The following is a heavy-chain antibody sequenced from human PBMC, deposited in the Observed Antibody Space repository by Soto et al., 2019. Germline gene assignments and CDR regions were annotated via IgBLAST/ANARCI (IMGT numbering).Heavy chain of an antibody. CDR1: GGSISSGGYY. CDR2: IYYSGST. J-gene: IGHJ6*03. D-gene: IGHD2-2*01. CDR3: AGGAYCSSTSCQTTGYYYYMDV. V-gene: IGHV4-31*03. Sequence: SETLSLTCTVSGGSISSGGYYWSWIRQHPGKGLEWIGYIYYSGSTYYNPSLKSRVTISVDTSKSQFSLKLSSVTAADTAVYYCAGGAYCSSTSCQTTGYYYYMDVWGKGTTVTVSS.